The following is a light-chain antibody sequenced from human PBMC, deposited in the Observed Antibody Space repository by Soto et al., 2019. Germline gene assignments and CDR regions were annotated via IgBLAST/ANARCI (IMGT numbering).Light chain of an antibody. Sequence: DIQMTQSPSTLSASVGDRVTITCRASQSVSSWVAWYQPKPGKATKLLIFKASILQGRVPSRLSGGGSGAEFTLTITSLQPDDFATYYCQQYASYTSLTFVGGTNVEIK. CDR3: QQYASYTSLT. J-gene: IGKJ4*01. CDR1: QSVSSW. V-gene: IGKV1-5*03. CDR2: KAS.